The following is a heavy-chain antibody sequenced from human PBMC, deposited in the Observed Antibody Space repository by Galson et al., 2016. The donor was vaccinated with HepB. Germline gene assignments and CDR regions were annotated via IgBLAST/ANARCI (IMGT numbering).Heavy chain of an antibody. CDR2: TSDNESNK. J-gene: IGHJ5*02. CDR3: VKTGLADFDP. Sequence: SLRLSCAASGFSFSRYGMHWVRQAPGKGLEWVAVTSDNESNKYYGDSVKGRFTTSRNNSKNTLYLQMNGLRPEDTAVYYCVKTGLADFDPWGQGTLVTVSS. V-gene: IGHV3-30*18. CDR1: GFSFSRYG. D-gene: IGHD2/OR15-2a*01.